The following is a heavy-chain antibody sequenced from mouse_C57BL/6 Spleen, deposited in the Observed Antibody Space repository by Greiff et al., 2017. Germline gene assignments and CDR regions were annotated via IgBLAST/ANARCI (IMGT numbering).Heavy chain of an antibody. V-gene: IGHV5-17*01. CDR2: ISSGSSTY. Sequence: EVKLVESGGGLVKPGGSLKLSCAASGFTFSDYGMHWVRQAPEKGLEWVAYISSGSSTYYYAGTVKGRFTISRDNAKNTLFLQMTSLRSEDTAMYYCAIFQDAMDYWGQGTSVTVSS. CDR3: AIFQDAMDY. J-gene: IGHJ4*01. CDR1: GFTFSDYG.